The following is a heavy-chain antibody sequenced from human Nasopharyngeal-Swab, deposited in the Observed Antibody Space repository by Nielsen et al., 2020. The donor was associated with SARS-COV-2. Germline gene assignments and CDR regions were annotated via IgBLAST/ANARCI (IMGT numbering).Heavy chain of an antibody. Sequence: GGSLRLSCAASGFTFSDYCMSWIRQAPGRGLEWVSYISSSGSTIYYADSVKGRFTISRDNAKNSLYLQMNSLRAEDTAVYYHARDPTYYDYVWGSYRYCYFVYWGQGTLVTVSS. CDR2: ISSSGSTI. CDR3: ARDPTYYDYVWGSYRYCYFVY. J-gene: IGHJ4*02. D-gene: IGHD3-16*02. V-gene: IGHV3-11*04. CDR1: GFTFSDYC.